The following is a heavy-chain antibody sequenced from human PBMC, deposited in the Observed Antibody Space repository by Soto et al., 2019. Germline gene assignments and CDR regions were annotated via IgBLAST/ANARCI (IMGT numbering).Heavy chain of an antibody. J-gene: IGHJ4*02. CDR1: GFTFSSYA. Sequence: GGSLRLSCAASGFTFSSYAMSWVRQAPGKGLEWVSAISGSGGSTYYADSVKGRFTISRDNSKNTLYLQMNSLRAEDTAVYYCAKDSFSTDPEYCSSTSCSLPSYFDYWGQGTLVTVSS. V-gene: IGHV3-23*01. CDR3: AKDSFSTDPEYCSSTSCSLPSYFDY. CDR2: ISGSGGST. D-gene: IGHD2-2*01.